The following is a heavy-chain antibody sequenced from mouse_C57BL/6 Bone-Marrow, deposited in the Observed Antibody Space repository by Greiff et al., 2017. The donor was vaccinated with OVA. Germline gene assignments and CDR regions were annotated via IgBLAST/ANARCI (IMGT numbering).Heavy chain of an antibody. D-gene: IGHD1-1*01. CDR3: ARKTTVVAKDWYFDV. J-gene: IGHJ1*03. CDR2: IDPANGNT. Sequence: VQLQQSVAELVRPGASVKLSCTASGFNIKNTYMHWVKQRPEQGLEWIGRIDPANGNTKYAPKFQGKATITADTSSNTAYLQLSSLTSEDTAIYYCARKTTVVAKDWYFDVWGTGTTVTVSS. V-gene: IGHV14-3*01. CDR1: GFNIKNTY.